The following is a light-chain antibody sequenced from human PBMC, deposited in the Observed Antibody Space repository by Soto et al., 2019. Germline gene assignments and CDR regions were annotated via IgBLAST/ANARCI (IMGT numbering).Light chain of an antibody. J-gene: IGLJ1*01. CDR1: SSSIGSNS. V-gene: IGLV1-44*01. CDR3: AAWDGSLNVYV. CDR2: TNN. Sequence: SVLTQPPSASGPPGQRVTLSCSGSSSSIGSNSVNWYQQLPRTAPKVLIYTNNQRPSGVPDRFSGSKSGTSASLAISGLQSEDEADYYCAAWDGSLNVYVFGTGTKLTVL.